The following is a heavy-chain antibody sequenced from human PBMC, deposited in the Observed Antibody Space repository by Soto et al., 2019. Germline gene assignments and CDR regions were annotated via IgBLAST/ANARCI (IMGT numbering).Heavy chain of an antibody. D-gene: IGHD3-22*01. V-gene: IGHV3-48*01. J-gene: IGHJ3*01. Sequence: PGGSLRLSCAASGFTFRNYGTNWVRQAPGKGLEWVSYIGIGSSTKYYADSVKGRFTISRDNAKNSLYLQMNSLRAEDTAVYYCARDQLYYNDISGRPLNAFDVWGQGTMVTVSS. CDR2: IGIGSSTK. CDR3: ARDQLYYNDISGRPLNAFDV. CDR1: GFTFRNYG.